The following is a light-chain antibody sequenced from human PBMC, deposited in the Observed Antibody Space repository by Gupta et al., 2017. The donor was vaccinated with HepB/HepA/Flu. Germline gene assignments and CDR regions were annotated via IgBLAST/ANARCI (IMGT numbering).Light chain of an antibody. CDR1: QTVSSY. CDR3: EQRGNWPYT. CDR2: DVS. V-gene: IGKV3-11*01. J-gene: IGKJ2*01. Sequence: EIVLTQSPGTLSLSPGERATLSCRASQTVSSYLAWYQQKLGQAPRLLIYDVSTRATGIPARFSGSESGTDFTLTITSLEPEDFAVYYCEQRGNWPYTFGQGTKLEIK.